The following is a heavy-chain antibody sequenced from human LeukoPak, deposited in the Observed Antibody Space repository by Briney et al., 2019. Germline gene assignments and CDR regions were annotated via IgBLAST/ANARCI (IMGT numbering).Heavy chain of an antibody. J-gene: IGHJ4*02. CDR2: IKEDGSEK. CDR1: GFTFSSYW. V-gene: IGHV3-7*01. Sequence: PGGSLRLSCAASGFTFSSYWMSWVRQAPGKGLEWVADIKEDGSEKYYVDSVKGRFTISRDNSKNTLYLQMNSLRAEDTAVYYCAKDVESGYSYWGQGTLVTVSS. CDR3: AKDVESGYSY. D-gene: IGHD3-3*01.